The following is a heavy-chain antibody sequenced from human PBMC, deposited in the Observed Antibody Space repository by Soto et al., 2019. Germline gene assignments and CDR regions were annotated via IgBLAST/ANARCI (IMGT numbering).Heavy chain of an antibody. Sequence: GGSLRLSCAASGFTFSSYSMNWVRQAPGKGLEWVSSISSSSSYIYYADSVKGRFTISRDNAKNSLYLQMNSLRAEDTAVYYCAREPHYYYGMDVWGQGTTVTVSS. V-gene: IGHV3-21*01. CDR1: GFTFSSYS. CDR3: AREPHYYYGMDV. CDR2: ISSSSSYI. J-gene: IGHJ6*02.